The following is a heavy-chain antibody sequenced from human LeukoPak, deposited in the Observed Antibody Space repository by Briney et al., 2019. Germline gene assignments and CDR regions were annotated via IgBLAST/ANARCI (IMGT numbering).Heavy chain of an antibody. CDR1: GFTFSSYA. CDR2: ISGSGGST. J-gene: IGHJ6*03. V-gene: IGHV3-23*01. CDR3: AKVENYYYYMDV. Sequence: PGGSLRLSCAASGFTFSSYAMSWVRQAPGKGLEWVSAISGSGGSTYYADSVKGRFTISRDHSKNTLYLQMNSLRAEDTAVYYCAKVENYYYYMDVWGKGTTVTVSS.